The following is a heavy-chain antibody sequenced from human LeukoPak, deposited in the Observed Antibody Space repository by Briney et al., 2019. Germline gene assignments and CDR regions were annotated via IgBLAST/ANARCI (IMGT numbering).Heavy chain of an antibody. V-gene: IGHV3-21*01. J-gene: IGHJ4*02. D-gene: IGHD4-17*01. CDR1: GFTFSSYS. CDR2: ISSSSSYI. Sequence: GGSLRLSCAASGFTFSSYSMNWVRQAPGKGLEWVSSISSSSSYIYYADSVKGRFTISGDNAKNSLYLQMNSLRAEDTAVYYCARDLSGDYFSGYWGQGTLVTVSS. CDR3: ARDLSGDYFSGY.